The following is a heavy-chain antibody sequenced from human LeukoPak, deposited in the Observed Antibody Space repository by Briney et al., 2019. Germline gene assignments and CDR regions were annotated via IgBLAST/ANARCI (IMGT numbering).Heavy chain of an antibody. J-gene: IGHJ4*02. D-gene: IGHD1-1*01. CDR2: IKEDDSEI. V-gene: IGHV3-7*01. Sequence: PGGSLRLSCAASGFLFSKYWMTWVRQAPGKGLEWVANIKEDDSEIYYVESVKGRFTISRDNAKNTLYLQMNSLRAEDTAVYYCARDRTNYFDYWGQGTLVTVSS. CDR1: GFLFSKYW. CDR3: ARDRTNYFDY.